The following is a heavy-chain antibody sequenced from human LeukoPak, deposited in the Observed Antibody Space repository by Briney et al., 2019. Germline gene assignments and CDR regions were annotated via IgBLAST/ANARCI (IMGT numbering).Heavy chain of an antibody. D-gene: IGHD3-22*01. V-gene: IGHV3-74*01. J-gene: IGHJ1*01. CDR3: ARAPSEIGGYYPEYFRH. Sequence: GGSLRLSCAASGFTFSSYRMHWVRQAPGKGLVWVSRIKSDGKTNYADSVNGRFTISRDNAKNTVSLQMNSLRAEDTGVYYCARAPSEIGGYYPEYFRHWGQGTLVTVSS. CDR1: GFTFSSYR. CDR2: IKSDGKT.